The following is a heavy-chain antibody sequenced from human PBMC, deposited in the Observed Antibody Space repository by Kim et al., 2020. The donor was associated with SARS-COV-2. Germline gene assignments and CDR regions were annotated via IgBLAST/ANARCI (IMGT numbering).Heavy chain of an antibody. V-gene: IGHV4-31*02. D-gene: IGHD5-18*01. CDR3: ARGYRIQLWLDY. J-gene: IGHJ4*02. Sequence: YYNPSLKSRVTISVDTSKNQFSLKLSSVTAADTAVYYCARGYRIQLWLDYWGQGTLVTVSS.